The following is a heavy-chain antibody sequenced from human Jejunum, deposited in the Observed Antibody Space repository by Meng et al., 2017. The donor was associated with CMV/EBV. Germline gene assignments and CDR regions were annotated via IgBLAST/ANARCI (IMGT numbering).Heavy chain of an antibody. Sequence: FTVSSYSMNGVRQAPGKGLEWVSRINRDGTITTYADSVKGRFTISRDNAKNTVYLQMNSLRAEDTAVYYCARVSYDFWSDYYIDYWGQGTRVTVSS. CDR1: FTVSSYS. J-gene: IGHJ4*02. D-gene: IGHD3-3*01. CDR3: ARVSYDFWSDYYIDY. V-gene: IGHV3-74*01. CDR2: INRDGTIT.